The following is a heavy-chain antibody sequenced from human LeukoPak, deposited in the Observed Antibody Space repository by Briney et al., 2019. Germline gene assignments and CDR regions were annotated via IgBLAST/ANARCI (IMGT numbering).Heavy chain of an antibody. CDR2: ISDSGST. CDR3: ARGYDSSAYYPFNY. CDR1: GGSLSTHH. V-gene: IGHV4-59*11. D-gene: IGHD3-22*01. Sequence: KTSETLSLTCVVSGGSLSTHHWSWIRQSPGRGLEWIGYISDSGSTNYNPSLKSRVTISVDTSKNQFSLMLSSVTAADTAVYYCARGYDSSAYYPFNYWGRGTLVTVSS. J-gene: IGHJ4*02.